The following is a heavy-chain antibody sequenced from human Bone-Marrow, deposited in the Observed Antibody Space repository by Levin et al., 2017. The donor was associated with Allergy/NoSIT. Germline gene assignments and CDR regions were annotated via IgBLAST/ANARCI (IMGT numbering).Heavy chain of an antibody. CDR2: IIPMMGTA. CDR1: GGTFTSSP. V-gene: IGHV1-69*13. J-gene: IGHJ6*02. Sequence: ASVKVSCKPSGGTFTSSPLRWVRPAPGPGLEWMGGIIPMMGTAQYAQKFQGRITITADESSSTAYMELSSLRSEDTAVYYCARYLRTISGSGDVWGQGTTVTVSS. CDR3: ARYLRTISGSGDV. D-gene: IGHD3-3*01.